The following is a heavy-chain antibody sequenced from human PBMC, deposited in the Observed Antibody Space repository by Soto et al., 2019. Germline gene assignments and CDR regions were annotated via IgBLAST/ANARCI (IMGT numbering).Heavy chain of an antibody. J-gene: IGHJ4*02. CDR3: GRGGLAVSGTYDY. V-gene: IGHV1-18*01. CDR2: ISGSNGDR. Sequence: VQLVQSGAEVKESGASVKVSCKASGYTFINYGVAWVRRAPGQRPEWVGWISGSNGDRKYAQNLQNRVSQTTDTSTNTAYMELTSLRPDDKAIYSCGRGGLAVSGTYDYWGQGTLVTVSS. D-gene: IGHD6-19*01. CDR1: GYTFINYG.